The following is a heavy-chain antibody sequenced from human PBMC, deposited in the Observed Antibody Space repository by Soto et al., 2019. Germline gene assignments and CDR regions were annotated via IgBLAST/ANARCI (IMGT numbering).Heavy chain of an antibody. CDR2: IWYDGSNK. D-gene: IGHD3-22*01. CDR3: ASPYYYDSSGYYYPPAFDI. Sequence: GGSLRLSCAASGFTFSSYGMHWVRQAPGKGLEWVAVIWYDGSNKYYADSVKGRFTIPRDNSKNTLYLQMNSLRAEDTAVYYCASPYYYDSSGYYYPPAFDIWGQGTMVTVSS. J-gene: IGHJ3*02. V-gene: IGHV3-33*01. CDR1: GFTFSSYG.